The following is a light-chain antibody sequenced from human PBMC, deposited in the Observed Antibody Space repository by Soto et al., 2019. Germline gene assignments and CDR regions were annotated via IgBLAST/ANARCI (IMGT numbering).Light chain of an antibody. Sequence: QSALTQPASVSGSPGQSITISCTGTSSDVGGYNYVSWYQQHPGTAPKLMIYDVSNRPSGVSNRFSGSKSGNTASLTISGLHAEDEADYYCSSYTSSTSSVVFCGCTQLTVL. V-gene: IGLV2-14*01. J-gene: IGLJ2*01. CDR1: SSDVGGYNY. CDR3: SSYTSSTSSVV. CDR2: DVS.